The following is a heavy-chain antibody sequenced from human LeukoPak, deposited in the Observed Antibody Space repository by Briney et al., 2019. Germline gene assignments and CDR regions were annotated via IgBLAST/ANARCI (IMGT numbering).Heavy chain of an antibody. Sequence: PGGSLRLSCAASGFTFSSYAMSWVRQAPGKGLEWVSAISGSGGSTYYADSVKGRFTISRDNSKNTLYLQMNSLRAEDTAVYYCAKDGCAPAFSSGWYSYYYGMDVWGQGTTVTVSS. V-gene: IGHV3-23*01. D-gene: IGHD6-19*01. CDR2: ISGSGGST. J-gene: IGHJ6*02. CDR3: AKDGCAPAFSSGWYSYYYGMDV. CDR1: GFTFSSYA.